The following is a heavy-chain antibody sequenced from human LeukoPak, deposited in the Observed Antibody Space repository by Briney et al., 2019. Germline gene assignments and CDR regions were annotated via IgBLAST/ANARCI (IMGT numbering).Heavy chain of an antibody. J-gene: IGHJ6*03. CDR1: RLSLIKYR. Sequence: GGSLRLSCADPRLSLIKYRPSSVCQAPGKGLEWVANIKQDGSEKYYVDSVKGRFTISRDNSKNSLYLQMNNLKADDTAVHLRLMYISDSYLGYDYCLDVWGKGTTVTVSS. CDR3: LMYISDSYLGYDYCLDV. D-gene: IGHD2-8*01. V-gene: IGHV3-7*01. CDR2: IKQDGSEK.